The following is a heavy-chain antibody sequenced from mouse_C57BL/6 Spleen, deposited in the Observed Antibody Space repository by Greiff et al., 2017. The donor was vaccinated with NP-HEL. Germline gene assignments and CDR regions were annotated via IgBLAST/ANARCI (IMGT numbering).Heavy chain of an antibody. CDR2: IDPETGGT. Sequence: QVQLQQSGAELVRPGASVTLSCKASGYTFTDYEMHWVKQTPAHGLEWIGAIDPETGGTAYNQKFKGKAILTADKSSSTAYMELRSLTSEDSAVYYCTRVTVVESYWYFDVWGTGTTVTVSS. CDR1: GYTFTDYE. J-gene: IGHJ1*03. V-gene: IGHV1-15*01. CDR3: TRVTVVESYWYFDV. D-gene: IGHD1-1*01.